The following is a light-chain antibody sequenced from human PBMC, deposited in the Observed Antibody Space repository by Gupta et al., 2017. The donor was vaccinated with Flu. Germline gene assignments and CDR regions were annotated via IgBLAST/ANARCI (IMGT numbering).Light chain of an antibody. J-gene: IGLJ3*02. Sequence: SVTISCTGTSSDVGGFNFVSWYQHHPGKAPKLMIYDVAKRPSGVPDRFSASKSGNTASLTISVLQTQDEAHYYCCSYAGSYTWVFGGGTELTVL. CDR2: DVA. CDR1: SSDVGGFNF. V-gene: IGLV2-11*01. CDR3: CSYAGSYTWV.